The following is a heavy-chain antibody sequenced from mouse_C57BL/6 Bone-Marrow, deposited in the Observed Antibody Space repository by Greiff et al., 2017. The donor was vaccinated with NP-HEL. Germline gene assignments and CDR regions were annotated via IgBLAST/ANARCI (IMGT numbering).Heavy chain of an antibody. Sequence: EVKLMESGGGLVKPGGSLKLSCAASGFTFSSYTMSWVRQTPEKRLEWVATISGGGGNTYYPDSVKGRFTISRDNAKNTLYLQMSSLRSEDTALYYCARRAMVTKYWYFDVWGTGTTVTVSS. J-gene: IGHJ1*03. CDR1: GFTFSSYT. D-gene: IGHD2-3*01. V-gene: IGHV5-9*01. CDR2: ISGGGGNT. CDR3: ARRAMVTKYWYFDV.